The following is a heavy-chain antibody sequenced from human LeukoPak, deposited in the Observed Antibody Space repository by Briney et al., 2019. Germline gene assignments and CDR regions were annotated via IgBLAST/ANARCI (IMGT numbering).Heavy chain of an antibody. Sequence: GGSLRLSCASTFIGYWMTWVRQAPGKGLEWVAQINQDGSEEYYMDSVKARFTISRDNAKNSVFLQMNSLRAEDTAVYYCVRDGGVSGYDLLDYWGQGTLVTVSS. CDR1: TFIGYW. J-gene: IGHJ4*02. V-gene: IGHV3-7*01. D-gene: IGHD5-12*01. CDR3: VRDGGVSGYDLLDY. CDR2: INQDGSEE.